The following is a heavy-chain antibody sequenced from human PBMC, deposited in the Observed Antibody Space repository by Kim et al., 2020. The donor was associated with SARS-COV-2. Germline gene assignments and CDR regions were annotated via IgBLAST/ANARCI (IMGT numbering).Heavy chain of an antibody. J-gene: IGHJ6*02. CDR1: GGSISSGGYY. V-gene: IGHV4-31*03. CDR3: AKETLGYCSSTSCYTDYYYYYGMDV. CDR2: IYYSGST. Sequence: SETLSLTCTVSGGSISSGGYYWSWIRQHPGKGLEWIGYIYYSGSTYYNPSLKSRVTIPVDTSKNQFSLKLSSVTAADTAVYYCAKETLGYCSSTSCYTDYYYYYGMDVSGQGTTRTVSS. D-gene: IGHD2-2*02.